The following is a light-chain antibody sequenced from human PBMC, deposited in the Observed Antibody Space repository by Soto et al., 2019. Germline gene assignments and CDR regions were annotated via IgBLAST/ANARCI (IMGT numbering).Light chain of an antibody. V-gene: IGKV1-27*01. J-gene: IGKJ1*01. Sequence: DIQMTQSPSSLSASVGDRVTITCRASQGISNYLAWYQQKPGKVPKLLIYAASTLQSAVPSRFSGSGSGTDFTLIISSLQPEDVANYYCQKYNSAPRTFGQGTKVEIK. CDR2: AAS. CDR1: QGISNY. CDR3: QKYNSAPRT.